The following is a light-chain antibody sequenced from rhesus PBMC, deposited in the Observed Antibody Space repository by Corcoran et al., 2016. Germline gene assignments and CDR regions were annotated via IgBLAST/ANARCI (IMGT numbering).Light chain of an antibody. J-gene: IGKJ2*01. CDR2: KAS. V-gene: IGKV1-22*01. CDR3: QQYSGSPYG. Sequence: DIQMTQSPSSLSASVGDTVTITCRASQSISSWLAWYQQKTGKALKLLIYKASTLQSGVPSRSSGIGSGTVFTFTISSLQSKDFATDYFQQYSGSPYGFVQGTKVEI. CDR1: QSISSW.